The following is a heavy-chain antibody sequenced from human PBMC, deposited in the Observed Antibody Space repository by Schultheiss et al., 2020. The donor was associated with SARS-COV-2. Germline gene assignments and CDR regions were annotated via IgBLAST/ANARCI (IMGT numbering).Heavy chain of an antibody. J-gene: IGHJ4*02. Sequence: GGSLRLSCAASGFTFSSYAMHWVRQAPGKGLEWVSLISGSGGSTYYADSVKGRFTISRDNSKNTLYLQMNSLRAEDTAVYYCAKLDAYCSGGSCYSDYFDYWGQGTLVTVSS. CDR1: GFTFSSYA. CDR3: AKLDAYCSGGSCYSDYFDY. CDR2: ISGSGGST. V-gene: IGHV3-23*01. D-gene: IGHD2-15*01.